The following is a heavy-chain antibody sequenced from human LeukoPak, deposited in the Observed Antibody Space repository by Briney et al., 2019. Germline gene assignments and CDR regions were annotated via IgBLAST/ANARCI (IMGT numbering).Heavy chain of an antibody. V-gene: IGHV4-59*01. J-gene: IGHJ5*02. D-gene: IGHD2-8*01. CDR2: IYYSGNT. Sequence: PSETLSLTRTHSLGSIITYFPSWIRQPPRKGREWIGYIYYSGNTNYNPSLKSRVTTSVDTSKNQFSLKLSSVTAADTAVYYCARSGGKSVLLVYAIPDWFDPWGQGTLVTVSS. CDR1: LGSIITYF. CDR3: ARSGGKSVLLVYAIPDWFDP.